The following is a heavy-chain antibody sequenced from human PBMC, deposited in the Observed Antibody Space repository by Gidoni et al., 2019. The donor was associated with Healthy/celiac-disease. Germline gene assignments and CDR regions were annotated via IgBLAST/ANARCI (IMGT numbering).Heavy chain of an antibody. V-gene: IGHV3-30-3*01. D-gene: IGHD5-18*01. CDR1: GFTFSSYA. CDR3: ASSRDTAMVLDY. CDR2: ISYDGSNK. Sequence: QVQLVESGGGVVQPGRSLRLSCAASGFTFSSYAMHWVRQAPGKGLEWVAVISYDGSNKYYADSVKGRFTISRDNSKNTLYLQMNSLRAEDTAVYYCASSRDTAMVLDYWGQGTLVTVSS. J-gene: IGHJ4*02.